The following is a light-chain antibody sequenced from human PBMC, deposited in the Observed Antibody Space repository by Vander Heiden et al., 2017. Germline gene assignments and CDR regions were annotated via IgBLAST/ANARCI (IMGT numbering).Light chain of an antibody. CDR1: QSVSNSY. J-gene: IGKJ2*01. CDR3: QQYGASAYT. CDR2: GAS. V-gene: IGKV3-20*01. Sequence: ETVLTQSPGTLSLSPGERATLSCRASQSVSNSYLAWYQQKPGQAPRLLISGASSRATGIPDRFTGSGSGTDFTLTISRLEPDDFAVYYCQQYGASAYTFGQGTKLEIK.